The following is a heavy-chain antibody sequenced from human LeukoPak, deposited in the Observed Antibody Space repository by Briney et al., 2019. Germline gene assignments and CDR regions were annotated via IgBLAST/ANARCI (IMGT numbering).Heavy chain of an antibody. V-gene: IGHV4-59*08. CDR3: ARVGDGYNFPFCYFDY. CDR2: IYYSGST. CDR1: GHSISSYY. J-gene: IGHJ4*02. Sequence: PSETLSLTCTVSGHSISSYYWSRIRQPPGKGLEWIGYIYYSGSTNYNPSLKSRVTISVDTSKNQFSLKLSSVTAADTAVYYCARVGDGYNFPFCYFDYWGQGTLVTVSS. D-gene: IGHD5-24*01.